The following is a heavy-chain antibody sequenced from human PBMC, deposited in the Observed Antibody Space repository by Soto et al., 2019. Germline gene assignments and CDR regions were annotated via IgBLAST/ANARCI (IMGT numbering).Heavy chain of an antibody. CDR3: AKLRGAYDFWSGQLDAFDI. Sequence: GGSLRLSCAASGFTVSSKFMSWVRQAPGKGLEWVSVPYSGGTTQYADSVKGRFTISRDNSKNTLYLQMSSLRAEDTAVYYCAKLRGAYDFWSGQLDAFDIWGQGTMVTVSS. D-gene: IGHD3-3*01. CDR1: GFTVSSKF. J-gene: IGHJ3*02. V-gene: IGHV3-53*01. CDR2: PYSGGTT.